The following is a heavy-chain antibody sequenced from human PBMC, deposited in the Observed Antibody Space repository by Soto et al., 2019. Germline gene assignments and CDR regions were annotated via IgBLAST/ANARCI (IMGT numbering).Heavy chain of an antibody. J-gene: IGHJ4*02. CDR3: ARFNGPPYCFDF. CDR2: IYYSGST. V-gene: IGHV4-31*03. Sequence: LSLTCSVSGDSISSGGYYWSWVRQHPGKGLECIGYIYYSGSTFYNPSLKRRISISVDPSKNQFSLNLRSVTAADTAMYYCARFNGPPYCFDFWGQGTLVTVYS. CDR1: GDSISSGGYY.